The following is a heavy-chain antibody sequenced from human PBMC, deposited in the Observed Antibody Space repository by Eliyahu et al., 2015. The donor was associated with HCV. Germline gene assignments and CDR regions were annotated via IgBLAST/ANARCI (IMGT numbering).Heavy chain of an antibody. D-gene: IGHD6-13*01. CDR2: IYTSGSP. V-gene: IGHV4-4*07. J-gene: IGHJ4*02. Sequence: QVQLQESGPGLVKPSETLSLTCTVSGGSISSYYWSWXRQPAGKGLEWIGRIYTSGSPHYNPSLKSRVTMSVDTSKNQFSLKLSSVTAADTAVYYCARELGSSLARGGGLNRPYYFDYWGQGTLVTVSS. CDR3: ARELGSSLARGGGLNRPYYFDY. CDR1: GGSISSYY.